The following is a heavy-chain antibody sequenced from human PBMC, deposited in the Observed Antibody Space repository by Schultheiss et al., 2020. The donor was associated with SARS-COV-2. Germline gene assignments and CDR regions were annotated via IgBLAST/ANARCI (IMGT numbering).Heavy chain of an antibody. CDR3: ASALDV. V-gene: IGHV4-61*05. J-gene: IGHJ6*04. CDR1: GGSISSSNW. CDR2: IYYSGST. Sequence: SETLSLTCAVSGGSISSSNWWSWIRQPPGKGLEWIGYIYYSGSTNYNPSLKSRVTISVDTSKNQFSLKLSSVTAADTAVYYCASALDVWGKGTTVTVSS.